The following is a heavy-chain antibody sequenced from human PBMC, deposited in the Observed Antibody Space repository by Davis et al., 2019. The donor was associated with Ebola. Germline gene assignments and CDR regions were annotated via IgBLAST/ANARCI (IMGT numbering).Heavy chain of an antibody. J-gene: IGHJ4*02. D-gene: IGHD3-10*01. Sequence: AASVKVSCKASGYTFTSYGISWVRQAPGQGLEWMGWISAYNGNTNYAQKFQGRVTMTRENSMSTAYMELRSLRSEDTAVYYCARLERGYWGQGTLVTVSS. CDR2: ISAYNGNT. CDR3: ARLERGY. CDR1: GYTFTSYG. V-gene: IGHV1-18*01.